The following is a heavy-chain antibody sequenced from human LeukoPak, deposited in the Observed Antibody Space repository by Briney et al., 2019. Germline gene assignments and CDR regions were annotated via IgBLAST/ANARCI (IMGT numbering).Heavy chain of an antibody. CDR3: ARSPNYKGYFDY. CDR2: INSDGSST. J-gene: IGHJ4*02. D-gene: IGHD3-10*01. Sequence: GGSLRLSCAASGFTFSSYWMHWVRQAPGKGLVWVSRINSDGSSTSYADSVKGRFTISRDNAKNTLYLQMNSLRAEDTAVYYCARSPNYKGYFDYWGQGTLVTVSS. V-gene: IGHV3-74*01. CDR1: GFTFSSYW.